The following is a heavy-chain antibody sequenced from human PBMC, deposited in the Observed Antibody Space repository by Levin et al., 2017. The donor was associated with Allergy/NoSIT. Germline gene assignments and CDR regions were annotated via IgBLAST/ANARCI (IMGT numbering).Heavy chain of an antibody. J-gene: IGHJ4*02. CDR2: IRSKAYGGTT. CDR3: TRDRIVVVPAATAYYDFWSGYLEGYYFDY. D-gene: IGHD3-3*01. Sequence: GGSLRLSCTASGFTFGDYAMSWFRQAPGKGLEWVGFIRSKAYGGTTEYAASVKGRFTISRDDSKSIAYLQMNSLKTEDTAVYYCTRDRIVVVPAATAYYDFWSGYLEGYYFDYWGQGTLVTVSS. V-gene: IGHV3-49*03. CDR1: GFTFGDYA.